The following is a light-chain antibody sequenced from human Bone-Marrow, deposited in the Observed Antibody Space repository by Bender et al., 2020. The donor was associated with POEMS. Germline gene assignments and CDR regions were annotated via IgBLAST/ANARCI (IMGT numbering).Light chain of an antibody. Sequence: QSTLTQPASVSGSPGQSITISCTGTSSDVGSYDLVSWYQQHPGKAPKFMIYEGSKRPSGVSNRFSGSKSGNTASLAITGLQSDDEAIYFCVAWDASLNGWVFGGGTKLTVL. CDR2: EGS. J-gene: IGLJ3*02. V-gene: IGLV2-14*02. CDR1: SSDVGSYDL. CDR3: VAWDASLNGWV.